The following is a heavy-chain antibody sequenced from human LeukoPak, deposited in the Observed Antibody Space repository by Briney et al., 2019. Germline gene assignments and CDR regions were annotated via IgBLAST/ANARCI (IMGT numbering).Heavy chain of an antibody. V-gene: IGHV5-51*01. CDR1: GYSFTNYW. D-gene: IGHD4-23*01. CDR2: VYPGDSDT. Sequence: GESLKISCKGSGYSFTNYWIHWVRQMPGKGLEWMGNVYPGDSDTRYSPSFQGQVTISADKSITTTYLQWNSLKASDTAIYYCARQLDYGGFGAFGIWGQGTMVTVSS. CDR3: ARQLDYGGFGAFGI. J-gene: IGHJ3*02.